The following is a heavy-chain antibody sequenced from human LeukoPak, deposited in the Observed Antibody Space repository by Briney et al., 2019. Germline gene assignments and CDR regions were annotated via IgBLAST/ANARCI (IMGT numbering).Heavy chain of an antibody. J-gene: IGHJ4*02. CDR1: GFTFSTSG. CDR2: IWYDGSNK. Sequence: GGSLRLSCAASGFTFSTSGMHWVRQAPGKGLEWVAVIWYDGSNKHYAESVKGRFSISRDNSKSTLYLQMNSLRTEDTAVYYCARDYGVTTGDFDYWGQGTLVTVSS. D-gene: IGHD4-17*01. V-gene: IGHV3-33*01. CDR3: ARDYGVTTGDFDY.